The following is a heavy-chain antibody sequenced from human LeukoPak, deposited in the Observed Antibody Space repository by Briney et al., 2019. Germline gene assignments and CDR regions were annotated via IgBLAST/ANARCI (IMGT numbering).Heavy chain of an antibody. CDR3: TNGVAY. V-gene: IGHV3-15*01. D-gene: IGHD3-16*01. CDR1: GFTFNNAW. Sequence: PGGSLRLSCAASGFTFNNAWMNWVRQSPGKGLEWVCRIKSKSDGGTRDYAAPVKGRFIISRDDSRNTLYLQMNSLKTEDTGVYYCTNGVAYWGQGTLVSVSS. CDR2: IKSKSDGGTR. J-gene: IGHJ4*02.